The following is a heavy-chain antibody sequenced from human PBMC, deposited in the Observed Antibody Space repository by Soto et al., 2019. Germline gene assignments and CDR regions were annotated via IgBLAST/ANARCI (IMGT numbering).Heavy chain of an antibody. J-gene: IGHJ4*02. Sequence: GASVKVSCKASGGTFSSYAISWVRQAPGQGLEWMGGIIPIFGTANYAQKFQGRVTITADESTSAAYMELSSLRSEDTAVYYCARDGAPLYGDLHIHWGKGTLVTVSS. CDR1: GGTFSSYA. CDR2: IIPIFGTA. V-gene: IGHV1-69*13. D-gene: IGHD4-17*01. CDR3: ARDGAPLYGDLHIH.